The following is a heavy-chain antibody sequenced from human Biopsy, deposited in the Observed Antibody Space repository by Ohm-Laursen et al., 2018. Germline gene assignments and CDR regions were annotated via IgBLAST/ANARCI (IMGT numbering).Heavy chain of an antibody. J-gene: IGHJ4*02. D-gene: IGHD6-19*01. CDR1: GYTFTNYN. CDR2: MSPKSGGT. CDR3: ALQSVAQMKNFDY. V-gene: IGHV1-2*02. Sequence: SVKVSCKASGYTFTNYNVNWVRQATGQGLEWMGWMSPKSGGTNYAQKFQGNITMTKNTSMSTAYMEMSRLRSDDTAVYYCALQSVAQMKNFDYWGQGTLVTVSS.